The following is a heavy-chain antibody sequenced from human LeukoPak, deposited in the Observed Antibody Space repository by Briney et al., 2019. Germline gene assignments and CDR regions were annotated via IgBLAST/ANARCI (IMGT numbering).Heavy chain of an antibody. CDR1: GGSISGSSYY. CDR3: ARDDGSYRYDY. Sequence: RSSETLSLTCTVSGGSISGSSYYWGWIRQPPGKGLEWIGSIYYSGSTYYNPSLKSRVTISVDTSKNQFSLKLSSLTAADTAVYYCARDDGSYRYDYWGQGTLVTVSS. V-gene: IGHV4-39*07. CDR2: IYYSGST. D-gene: IGHD1-26*01. J-gene: IGHJ4*02.